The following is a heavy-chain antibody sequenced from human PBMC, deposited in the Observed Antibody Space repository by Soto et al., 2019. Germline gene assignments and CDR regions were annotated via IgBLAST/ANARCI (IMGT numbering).Heavy chain of an antibody. CDR1: GGTFSTYA. Sequence: QVQLVQSGAEVKKPESSVKVSCKAPGGTFSTYAISWVRQAPGQGLEWMGGIIPMFGTANYAQRFQDRVTITADESTNTVYMEPSSLRSEDTAVYFCASGIQLWLRRINTGYSGWGQGTLVSVSS. CDR2: IIPMFGTA. CDR3: ASGIQLWLRRINTGYSG. D-gene: IGHD5-18*01. J-gene: IGHJ4*02. V-gene: IGHV1-69*12.